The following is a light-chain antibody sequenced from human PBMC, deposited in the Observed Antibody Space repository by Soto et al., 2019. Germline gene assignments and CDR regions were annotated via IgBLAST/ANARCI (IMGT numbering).Light chain of an antibody. CDR2: EVS. J-gene: IGLJ1*01. CDR3: SSYGSGNARL. Sequence: QSALTQPASVSGSPGQSITISCTGTSSDVGGYKHVSWYQQHPGKAPKLIIYEVSNRPSGVSNRFSGSKSGNTASLTISGLQAEDEADYYCSSYGSGNARLFGTGTKVTVL. CDR1: SSDVGGYKH. V-gene: IGLV2-14*01.